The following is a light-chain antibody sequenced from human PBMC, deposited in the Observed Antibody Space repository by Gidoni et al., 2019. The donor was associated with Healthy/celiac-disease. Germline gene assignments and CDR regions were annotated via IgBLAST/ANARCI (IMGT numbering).Light chain of an antibody. CDR2: DAS. CDR1: QDISNY. J-gene: IGKJ3*01. V-gene: IGKV1-33*01. Sequence: DIQMTQSPSSLSASVGDRVTITCQASQDISNYLNWYQQKPGKAPKLLIYDASNLETGVPSRFSGSGSGTDFTFTISSVQPEDIATYYCQQYDNLPRGFGPGTKVDIK. CDR3: QQYDNLPRG.